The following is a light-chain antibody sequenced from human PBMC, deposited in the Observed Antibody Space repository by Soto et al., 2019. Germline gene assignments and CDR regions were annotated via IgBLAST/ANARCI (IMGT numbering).Light chain of an antibody. CDR1: QSVLYSSNNKNY. V-gene: IGKV4-1*01. CDR2: WAS. J-gene: IGKJ1*01. Sequence: DIVMTQSPDSLAVSLGERATINCKSSQSVLYSSNNKNYLAWYQQKPGQPPKLLIYWASTRESGVPDRFSGGGSGTDFTLTINSLQAEDVAVYYCQQYYTSWWTFGQATKVEIK. CDR3: QQYYTSWWT.